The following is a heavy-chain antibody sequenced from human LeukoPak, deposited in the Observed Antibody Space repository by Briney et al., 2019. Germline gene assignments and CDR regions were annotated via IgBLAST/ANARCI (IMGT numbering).Heavy chain of an antibody. V-gene: IGHV4-39*07. CDR2: IYYSGST. CDR3: ARRCSSTRCYGIDAFDI. CDR1: GGSISSSSYY. J-gene: IGHJ3*02. Sequence: PSETLSLTCTVSGGSISSSSYYWGWIRQPPGRGLEWIGSIYYSGSTYYNPSLKSRVTISVDTSKNQFSLKLSSVTAADTAVYYCARRCSSTRCYGIDAFDIWGQGTMVTVSS. D-gene: IGHD2-2*01.